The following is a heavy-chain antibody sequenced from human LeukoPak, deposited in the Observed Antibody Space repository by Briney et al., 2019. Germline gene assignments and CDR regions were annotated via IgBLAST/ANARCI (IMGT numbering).Heavy chain of an antibody. Sequence: GGSLRLSCAASGFTFSSYWMNWVRQAPGKGLEWVANIKQDGSEKYYVDSVKGRFTISRDNAKSSLYLQMNSLRAEDTAVYYCARESKYRIFRVSTADLYYYYMDVWGKGTTVTVSS. V-gene: IGHV3-7*01. CDR2: IKQDGSEK. D-gene: IGHD6-6*01. CDR1: GFTFSSYW. J-gene: IGHJ6*03. CDR3: ARESKYRIFRVSTADLYYYYMDV.